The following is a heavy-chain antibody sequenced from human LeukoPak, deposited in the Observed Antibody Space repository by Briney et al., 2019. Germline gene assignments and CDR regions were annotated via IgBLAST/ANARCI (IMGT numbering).Heavy chain of an antibody. J-gene: IGHJ4*02. V-gene: IGHV1-2*02. Sequence: GASVKVSCKASGYTFTGYYMHWVRQAPGQGLEWMGWINPNSGVTNYAQKFQGRVTMTRDTSISTAYMELSSLRSDDTAVYYCAGDLFTLYGGNSGFHFDYWGQGALVTVSS. CDR3: AGDLFTLYGGNSGFHFDY. CDR2: INPNSGVT. CDR1: GYTFTGYY. D-gene: IGHD4-23*01.